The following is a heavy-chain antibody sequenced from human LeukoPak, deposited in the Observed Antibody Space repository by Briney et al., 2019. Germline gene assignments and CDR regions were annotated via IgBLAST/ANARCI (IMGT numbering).Heavy chain of an antibody. CDR2: IKQDGSEK. CDR3: AKSLRYFDWLFGGGIDY. Sequence: GESLKISCKGSGYSFTSYWMSWVRQAPGKGLEWVANIKQDGSEKYYVDSVKGRFTISRDNAKNSLYLQMNSLRAEDTAVYYCAKSLRYFDWLFGGGIDYWGQGTLVTVSS. V-gene: IGHV3-7*01. J-gene: IGHJ4*02. D-gene: IGHD3-9*01. CDR1: GYSFTSYW.